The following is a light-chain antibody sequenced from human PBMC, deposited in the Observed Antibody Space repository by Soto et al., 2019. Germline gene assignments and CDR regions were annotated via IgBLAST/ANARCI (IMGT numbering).Light chain of an antibody. CDR3: QQYGSSPPWT. V-gene: IGKV3-20*01. CDR1: QSVSSSY. Sequence: EIVLTQSPGTLSLSPGERATLSCRASQSVSSSYLAWYQQKPGQAPRLLIYGASSRATGIPDRFSGSGSGTGFTLTISRLEPEDFAVYYCQQYGSSPPWTFGQGTKVDIK. CDR2: GAS. J-gene: IGKJ1*01.